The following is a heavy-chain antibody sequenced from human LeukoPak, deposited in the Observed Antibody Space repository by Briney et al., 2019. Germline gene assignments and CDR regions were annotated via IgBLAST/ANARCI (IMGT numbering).Heavy chain of an antibody. J-gene: IGHJ6*03. CDR1: GFTFSNAW. V-gene: IGHV3-15*01. D-gene: IGHD3-22*01. Sequence: GGSLRLSCAASGFTFSNAWMSWVRQAPGKGLEWVGRIKSKTGGGTTDYAAPVKGRFTISRDDSKNTLYLQMNSLKTEDTAVYYCTTDNYYDSSGYYYYMDVWGKGTTVTVSS. CDR3: TTDNYYDSSGYYYYMDV. CDR2: IKSKTGGGTT.